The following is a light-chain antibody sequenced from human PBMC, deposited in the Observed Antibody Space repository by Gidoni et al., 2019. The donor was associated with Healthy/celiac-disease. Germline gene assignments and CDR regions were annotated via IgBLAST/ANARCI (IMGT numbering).Light chain of an antibody. CDR1: KSVSSSY. V-gene: IGKV3-20*01. CDR3: QQYGSSLCS. Sequence: EIVLTQSPGTLSLSPGERATLSCRASKSVSSSYLAWYQQKPGQAPRLLIYGASSRATGIPDRFSGSGSGTDFTLTISRLEPEDFAVYYCQQYGSSLCSFGQGTKLEIK. J-gene: IGKJ2*04. CDR2: GAS.